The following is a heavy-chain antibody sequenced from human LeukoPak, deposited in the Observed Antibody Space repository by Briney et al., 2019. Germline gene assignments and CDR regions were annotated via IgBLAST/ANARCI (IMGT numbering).Heavy chain of an antibody. CDR2: VSYEGTIK. J-gene: IGHJ5*01. CDR1: GFAFSNFA. CDR3: AREKFDS. V-gene: IGHV3-30*14. Sequence: GGSLRLSCAASGFAFSNFAMHWVRQAPGKGLEWVAVVSYEGTIKYYSDSAKGRFTISRDNSNSLISLQMNDLTTEDTAVYYCAREKFDSWGQGTLVTVSP.